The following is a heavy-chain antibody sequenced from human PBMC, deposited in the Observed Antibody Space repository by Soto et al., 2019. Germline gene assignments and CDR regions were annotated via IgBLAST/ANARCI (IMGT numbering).Heavy chain of an antibody. V-gene: IGHV4-31*03. D-gene: IGHD2-2*01. J-gene: IGHJ4*02. Sequence: QVQLQESGPGLVKPSQTLSLTCTVSGGSISSGGYYWSWIRQHPGKGLEWIGYIYYSGSTYYNPSLKSRVTISVDTSKNHFALKLSSVTAADTAVYYCARGRTSSPTPGDYWGQGTLVTVSS. CDR2: IYYSGST. CDR1: GGSISSGGYY. CDR3: ARGRTSSPTPGDY.